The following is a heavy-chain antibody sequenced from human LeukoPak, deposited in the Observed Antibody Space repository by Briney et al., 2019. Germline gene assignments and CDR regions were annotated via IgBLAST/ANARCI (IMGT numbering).Heavy chain of an antibody. CDR1: GYTFTGHY. CDR3: ARAGHYHLLTGQPTSLDY. D-gene: IGHD3-9*01. V-gene: IGHV1-2*02. CDR2: INPDSGGT. Sequence: ASVKVSYMASGYTFTGHYMHWVRQAPGQGLEWMGWINPDSGGTDYAQKFQGRVTMTRDTSITTAYMELSRLTSDDTAVYFCARAGHYHLLTGQPTSLDYWGQGTLVTVSS. J-gene: IGHJ4*02.